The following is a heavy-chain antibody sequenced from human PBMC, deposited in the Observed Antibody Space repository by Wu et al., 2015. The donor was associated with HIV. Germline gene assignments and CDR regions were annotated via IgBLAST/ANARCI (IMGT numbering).Heavy chain of an antibody. CDR1: GYTFTGYQ. D-gene: IGHD1-26*01. Sequence: QVQLVQSGAEVKKPGASVKVSCKASGYTFTGYQLHWMRQAPGQGLEWMGWINPKSGATNYAQNFQGRVTMTRDTSISTAYMELNRLTSDDTAVYFCARPRYSGNYHLDYWGQGTLVTVSS. CDR2: INPKSGAT. J-gene: IGHJ4*02. V-gene: IGHV1-2*02. CDR3: ARPRYSGNYHLDY.